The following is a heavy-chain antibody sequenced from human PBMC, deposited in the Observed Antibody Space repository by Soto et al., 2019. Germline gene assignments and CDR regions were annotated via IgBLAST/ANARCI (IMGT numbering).Heavy chain of an antibody. CDR2: IYYSGST. D-gene: IGHD3-10*01. J-gene: IGHJ4*02. Sequence: QVQLQESGPGLVKPSQTLSLTCTVSGGSISSGDYYWSWIRQPPGKGLEWIGYIYYSGSTYYNPFLKSRVTRSVASSKTESSPKLRSVTAADTAVYCCGRLRGIGATTIVSWGQETLVTVSS. CDR1: GGSISSGDYY. V-gene: IGHV4-30-4*01. CDR3: GRLRGIGATTIVS.